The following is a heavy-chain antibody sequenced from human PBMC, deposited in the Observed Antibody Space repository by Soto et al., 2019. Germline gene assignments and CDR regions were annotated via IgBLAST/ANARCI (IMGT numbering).Heavy chain of an antibody. CDR1: GFTFSSYG. CDR2: ISYDGSNK. CDR3: AKGSEYLVQVIKFPADY. V-gene: IGHV3-30*18. J-gene: IGHJ4*02. Sequence: GGSLRLSCAASGFTFSSYGMHWVRQAPGKGLEWVAVISYDGSNKYYADSVKGRFTISRDNSKNTLYLQMNSLRAEDTAVYYCAKGSEYLVQVIKFPADYWGQGTLVTVSS. D-gene: IGHD6-6*01.